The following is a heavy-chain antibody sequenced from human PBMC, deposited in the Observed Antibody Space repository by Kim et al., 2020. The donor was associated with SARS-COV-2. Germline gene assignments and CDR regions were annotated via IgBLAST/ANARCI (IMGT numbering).Heavy chain of an antibody. D-gene: IGHD5-18*01. V-gene: IGHV4-34*01. CDR3: ARVLLYSYGRAVCDY. J-gene: IGHJ4*02. Sequence: PTLKSRVTISLDTSKNQCARKLSSVTAADTAVYYCARVLLYSYGRAVCDYWGQGTLVTVSS.